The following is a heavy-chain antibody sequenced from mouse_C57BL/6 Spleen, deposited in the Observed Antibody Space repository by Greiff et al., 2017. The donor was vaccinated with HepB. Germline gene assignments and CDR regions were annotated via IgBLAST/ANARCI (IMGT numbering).Heavy chain of an antibody. CDR1: GFTFSDYG. CDR3: ARRLFDY. J-gene: IGHJ2*01. V-gene: IGHV5-17*01. Sequence: EVMLVESGGGLVKPGGSLKLSCAASGFTFSDYGMHWVRQAPEKGLEWVAYISSGSSTIYYADTVKGRFTISRDNAKTTLCLQMTSLRAEDTAMYYCARRLFDYWGQGTTLTVSS. CDR2: ISSGSSTI. D-gene: IGHD1-2*01.